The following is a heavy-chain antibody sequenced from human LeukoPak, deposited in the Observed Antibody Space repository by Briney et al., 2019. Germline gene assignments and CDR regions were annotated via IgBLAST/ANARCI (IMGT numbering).Heavy chain of an antibody. D-gene: IGHD2-15*01. CDR2: IKQDGSEK. Sequence: PGGSLRLSCAASGFTFSSYWMSWVRQAPGKGLEWVANIKQDGSEKYYVDSVKGRFTISRDNAKNSLYLQMNSLRAEDTAVYYCARSPRYRSGGTCYSIYFQHWGQGTLVTVSS. CDR3: ARSPRYRSGGTCYSIYFQH. CDR1: GFTFSSYW. V-gene: IGHV3-7*01. J-gene: IGHJ1*01.